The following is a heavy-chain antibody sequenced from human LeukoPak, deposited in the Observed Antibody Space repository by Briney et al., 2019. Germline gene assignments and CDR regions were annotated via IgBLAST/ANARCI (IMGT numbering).Heavy chain of an antibody. Sequence: GGSLRLSCAASGFTFSSYTMNWVRQAPGKGLEWVSSISSSGSYIYYADSVKGRFSISRDNAHNSLSLQMNSLRAEDTAVYYCAKEYDSSGYYSAAFDMWGQGTMVTVSS. J-gene: IGHJ3*02. D-gene: IGHD3-22*01. CDR2: ISSSGSYI. CDR3: AKEYDSSGYYSAAFDM. V-gene: IGHV3-21*01. CDR1: GFTFSSYT.